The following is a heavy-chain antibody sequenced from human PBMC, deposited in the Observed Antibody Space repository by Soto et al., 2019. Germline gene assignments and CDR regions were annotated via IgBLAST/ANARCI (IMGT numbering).Heavy chain of an antibody. CDR1: GGSISSSNG. CDR3: ARVSSVPTDYFDY. Sequence: PSDTLYLSSAVSGGSISSSNGVSWVRQPPGKGLEWIGEIYHSGSTNYNPSLKSRVTISVDKSKNQFSLKLSSVTAADTAVYYCARVSSVPTDYFDYWGQGTLVTVSS. D-gene: IGHD4-17*01. V-gene: IGHV4-4*02. J-gene: IGHJ4*02. CDR2: IYHSGST.